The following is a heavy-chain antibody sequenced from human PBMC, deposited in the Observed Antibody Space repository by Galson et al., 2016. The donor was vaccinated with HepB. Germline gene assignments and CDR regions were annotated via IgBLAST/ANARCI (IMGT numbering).Heavy chain of an antibody. V-gene: IGHV3-33*03. CDR3: ARFSGRYNGDFDY. CDR2: VWADGGNK. D-gene: IGHD1-26*01. Sequence: SLRLSCAASGISFDSHGMHWVRQAPGKGLEWVAVVWADGGNKYYADFVQDRFTISRDNAKNSLYVQMNSLSAEDTAVYYCARFSGRYNGDFDYWGQGTLVTVSS. CDR1: GISFDSHG. J-gene: IGHJ4*02.